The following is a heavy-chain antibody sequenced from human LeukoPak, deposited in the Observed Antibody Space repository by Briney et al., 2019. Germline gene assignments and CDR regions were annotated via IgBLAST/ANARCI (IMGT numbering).Heavy chain of an antibody. D-gene: IGHD3-9*01. CDR3: AREGRYDILTGYSPPYDY. CDR2: INSDGRST. V-gene: IGHV3-74*01. Sequence: GGSLRLSCAASGFTFSSYWMHWVRQAPGKGLVWVSRINSDGRSTSYADSVKGRFTISRDNAKNTLYLQMNSLRAEDTAVYYCAREGRYDILTGYSPPYDYWGQGTLVTVSS. J-gene: IGHJ4*02. CDR1: GFTFSSYW.